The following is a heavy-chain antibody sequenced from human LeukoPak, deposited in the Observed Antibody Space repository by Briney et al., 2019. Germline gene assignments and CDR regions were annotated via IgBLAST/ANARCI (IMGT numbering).Heavy chain of an antibody. CDR1: GGTFSSYA. J-gene: IGHJ4*02. CDR3: ARGYCCGGSCYHFDY. Sequence: ASVTVSCKASGGTFSSYAISWVRQAPGQGLEWMGWINPNSGGTNYAQKFQGRVTMTRDTSISTAYMELRSLRSDDTAVYYCARGYCCGGSCYHFDYWGQGTLVTVSS. D-gene: IGHD2-15*01. CDR2: INPNSGGT. V-gene: IGHV1-2*02.